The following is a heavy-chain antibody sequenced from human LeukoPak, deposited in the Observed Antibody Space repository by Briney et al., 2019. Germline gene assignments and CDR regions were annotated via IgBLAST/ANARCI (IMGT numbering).Heavy chain of an antibody. V-gene: IGHV4-59*07. CDR1: GGSISSYY. CDR3: ARAEDYYDSSGYAFDI. D-gene: IGHD3-22*01. J-gene: IGHJ3*02. Sequence: SDTLSLTCTVSGGSISSYYWSWIRQPPGKGLEWIGYIYYSGSTNYNPSLKSRVTISVDTSKNQFSLKLSSVTAADTAVYYCARAEDYYDSSGYAFDIWGQGTMVTVSS. CDR2: IYYSGST.